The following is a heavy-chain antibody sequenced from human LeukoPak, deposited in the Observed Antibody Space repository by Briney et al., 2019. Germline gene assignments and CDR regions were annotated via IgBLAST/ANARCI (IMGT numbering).Heavy chain of an antibody. CDR1: GFTLSSYE. J-gene: IGHJ4*02. CDR2: VDYSGGDT. D-gene: IGHD4-17*01. CDR3: AKMTTVTKPGGDY. V-gene: IGHV3-23*01. Sequence: GGSLRLSCTVSGFTLSSYEMSWIRQAPGKGLEWVSSVDYSGGDTHYADSVMGRFTISRDNSRNTLYLQLNSLSADDTAVYYCAKMTTVTKPGGDYWGQGTLVTVSS.